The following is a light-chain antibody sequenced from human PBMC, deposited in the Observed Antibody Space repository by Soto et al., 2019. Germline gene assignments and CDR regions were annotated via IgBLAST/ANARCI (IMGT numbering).Light chain of an antibody. J-gene: IGLJ1*01. CDR2: DVS. CDR3: CSYAASNTFV. V-gene: IGLV2-11*01. CDR1: SSDVGGYNY. Sequence: QSVLTQPRSVSGSPGQSVTISCTGTSSDVGGYNYVSWYQQYSGKAPKVMIYDVSKRPSGVPDRFSGSKSGNTASLTISGLQAEDEADYYCCSYAASNTFVVGTGTKVTV.